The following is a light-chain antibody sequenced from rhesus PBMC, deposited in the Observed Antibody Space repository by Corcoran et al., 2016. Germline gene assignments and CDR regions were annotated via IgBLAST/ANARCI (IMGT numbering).Light chain of an antibody. V-gene: IGKV2-91*01. CDR2: FAY. Sequence: DIVMTQTPLSLPVTPGEPASISCRSSQSLLHSNGYTYLDWYLQNPGQSPHLLMYFAYYRASGVPDRVSGSGSGTDFTLEISRVEAEDIGVYYCMQGAPLPYSFGQGTKVEIK. J-gene: IGKJ2*01. CDR3: MQGAPLPYS. CDR1: QSLLHSNGYTY.